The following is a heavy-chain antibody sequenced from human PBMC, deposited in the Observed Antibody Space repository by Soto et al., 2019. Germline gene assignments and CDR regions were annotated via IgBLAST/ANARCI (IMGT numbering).Heavy chain of an antibody. J-gene: IGHJ4*02. CDR1: GDSMVSGGYY. V-gene: IGHV4-31*03. Sequence: SETLSLTCTVSGDSMVSGGYYWTWIRQHPGKGLEWIGYIYYSGSTFYNPSLKSRITISVDMSKNQFSLKLSSVTAADTAVYYCAGSRTYYFDYWGQGTLVTVSS. CDR2: IYYSGST. CDR3: AGSRTYYFDY.